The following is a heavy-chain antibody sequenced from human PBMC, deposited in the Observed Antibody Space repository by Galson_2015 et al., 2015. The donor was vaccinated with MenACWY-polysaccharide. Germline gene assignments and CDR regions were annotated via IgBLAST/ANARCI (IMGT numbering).Heavy chain of an antibody. Sequence: SLRLSCAASGFDFSSYAMSWVRQAPGKGLEWVSTVSGRRGYTYYADSVKGRFTISGDNSKNTLYLQMSNLRADDTAIYSCATHPKGTDSRWYDYWGQGTLVTVSS. CDR2: VSGRRGYT. V-gene: IGHV3-23*01. J-gene: IGHJ4*02. D-gene: IGHD3-22*01. CDR1: GFDFSSYA. CDR3: ATHPKGTDSRWYDY.